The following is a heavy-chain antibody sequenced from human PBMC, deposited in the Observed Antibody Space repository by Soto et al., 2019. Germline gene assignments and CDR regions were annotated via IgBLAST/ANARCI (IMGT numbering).Heavy chain of an antibody. CDR2: ISPYTGNT. CDR3: VMVDNYVTPTPQDV. CDR1: GYILVNYG. D-gene: IGHD3-16*01. V-gene: IGHV1-18*01. J-gene: IGHJ6*02. Sequence: QVQLVQYGDEVKKPGASVKVSCKASGYILVNYGIAWVRQAPGQGLAWMGWISPYTGNTHSATKVQGRLTMTTDTSTSTAYMDLGSLTSDDTAVYYCVMVDNYVTPTPQDVWGQGTTVTVSS.